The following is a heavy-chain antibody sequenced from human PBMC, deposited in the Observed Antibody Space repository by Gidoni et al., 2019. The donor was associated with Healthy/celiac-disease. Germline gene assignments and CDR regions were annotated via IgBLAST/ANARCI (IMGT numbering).Heavy chain of an antibody. J-gene: IGHJ4*02. Sequence: QVQLVQSGAEVKKPGASVTVSCKASGYTFTSYFMHWVRQAPGQGLEWMGIINPSGGSTSYAQKFQGRVTMTRDTSTSTVYMELTSLRSEDTAVYYCARAAVGFFDYWGQGTLVTVSS. V-gene: IGHV1-46*01. CDR2: INPSGGST. CDR1: GYTFTSYF. CDR3: ARAAVGFFDY. D-gene: IGHD1-26*01.